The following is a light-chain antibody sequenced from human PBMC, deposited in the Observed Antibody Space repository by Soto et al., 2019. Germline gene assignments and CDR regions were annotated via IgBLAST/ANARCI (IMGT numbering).Light chain of an antibody. J-gene: IGKJ4*01. CDR2: DTS. V-gene: IGKV3-11*01. CDR3: QQRAIWPLT. Sequence: DIVLTQSPATLSLSPGERATLSCRASQSVTTYLAWYQQRPGQAPRLLIYDTSNRATGIPARFSGSGSGTDFTLTISSLEPEDFAVYYCQQRAIWPLTFGGGTKVDI. CDR1: QSVTTY.